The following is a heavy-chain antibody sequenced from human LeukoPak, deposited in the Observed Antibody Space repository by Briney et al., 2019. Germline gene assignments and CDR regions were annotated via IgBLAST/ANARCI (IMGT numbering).Heavy chain of an antibody. V-gene: IGHV3-74*01. CDR3: TRVRGGYYSDF. CDR1: GFIFSNYW. CDR2: INSDGTST. J-gene: IGHJ4*02. D-gene: IGHD3-22*01. Sequence: GGSLRLSCAASGFIFSNYWMYWARQAPGKGLVWVSRINSDGTSTTYADSVKGRFTISRDNAENTLYLQMSSLTAEDTAVYYCTRVRGGYYSDFWGQGTLVTVSS.